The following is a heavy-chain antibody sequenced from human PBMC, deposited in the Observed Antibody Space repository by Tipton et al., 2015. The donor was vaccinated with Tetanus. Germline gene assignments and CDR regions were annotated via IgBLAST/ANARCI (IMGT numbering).Heavy chain of an antibody. CDR1: GGSIRSDY. V-gene: IGHV4-59*12. J-gene: IGHJ4*02. D-gene: IGHD1-26*01. CDR3: ARDQARGARGWNYFDY. Sequence: TLSLTCTVSGGSIRSDYWSWIRQPPGKGLEWIGSVYAVGDFGSTTYNPSLKSRVTISLDTSKNQFSLKLNSVTAADTAVYYCARDQARGARGWNYFDYWGQGTLVTVSS. CDR2: VYAVGDFGST.